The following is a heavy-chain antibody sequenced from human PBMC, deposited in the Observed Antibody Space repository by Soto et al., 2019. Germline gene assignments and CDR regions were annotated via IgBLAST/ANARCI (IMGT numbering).Heavy chain of an antibody. V-gene: IGHV3-30-3*01. CDR3: ARACHYYGSGSYSDFDY. Sequence: QVQLVESGGGVVQPGTSLRLSCAASGFTFSSHAMHWVRQAPGKGLEWVALISYDGGNKDYTDSVKGRFTISRDDSKNTLYLHMNSLRSEDTAGYYCARACHYYGSGSYSDFDYWGQGTLVTVSS. CDR2: ISYDGGNK. CDR1: GFTFSSHA. D-gene: IGHD3-10*01. J-gene: IGHJ4*02.